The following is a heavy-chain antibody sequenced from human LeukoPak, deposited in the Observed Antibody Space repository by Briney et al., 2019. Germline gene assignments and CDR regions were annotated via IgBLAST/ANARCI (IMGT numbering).Heavy chain of an antibody. Sequence: SETLTLSCAVYGGYFSGYYWSWIRQPPGKGLEWIGEINHSGSTNYNASLKSRVTISVDTSKNQFSLKLSSVTAADTAVYCCARIGITMVRGVIISNYMDVWGKGTTVTVSS. D-gene: IGHD3-10*01. CDR1: GGYFSGYY. V-gene: IGHV4-34*01. J-gene: IGHJ6*03. CDR2: INHSGST. CDR3: ARIGITMVRGVIISNYMDV.